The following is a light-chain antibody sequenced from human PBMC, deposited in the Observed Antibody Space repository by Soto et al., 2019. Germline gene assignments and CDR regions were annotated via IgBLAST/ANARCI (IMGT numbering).Light chain of an antibody. CDR2: LEGSGSY. J-gene: IGLJ3*02. CDR1: SGHSSYI. CDR3: ETWV. V-gene: IGLV4-60*02. Sequence: QPVLTQSSSASASLGSSVKLTCTLSSGHSSYIIAWHQQQPGKAPRYLMKLEGSGSYNKGSGVPDRFPGSSSGADRYLTISNLQFEDEADYYCETWVFGGGTKVTVL.